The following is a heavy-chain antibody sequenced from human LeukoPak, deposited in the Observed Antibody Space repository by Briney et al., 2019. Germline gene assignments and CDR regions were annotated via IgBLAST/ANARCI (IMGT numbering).Heavy chain of an antibody. J-gene: IGHJ4*02. CDR3: AKDVLGYCSSTSCL. D-gene: IGHD2-2*01. CDR1: GFTFSSYG. CDR2: IRYDGSNK. Sequence: PGGSLRLSCAASGFTFSSYGMHWVRQAPGNGLEWVAFIRYDGSNKYYADSVKGRFTISRDNSKNTLYLQMNSLRAEDTAVYYCAKDVLGYCSSTSCLWGQGTLVTVSS. V-gene: IGHV3-30*02.